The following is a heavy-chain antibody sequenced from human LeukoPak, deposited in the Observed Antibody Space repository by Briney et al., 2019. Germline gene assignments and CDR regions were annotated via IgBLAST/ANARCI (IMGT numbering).Heavy chain of an antibody. V-gene: IGHV3-15*01. CDR2: IKTKIEGATT. CDR1: GFTFSNAW. CDR3: TIDSNSGWTGY. D-gene: IGHD6-19*01. J-gene: IGHJ4*02. Sequence: GGSLRLSCAASGFTFSNAWMSWVRQAPGKGLEWVGRIKTKIEGATTDYAAPVKDRFTISRDDSKNTVYLQMNSLKTEDTAVYYCTIDSNSGWTGYWGQGTLVTVSS.